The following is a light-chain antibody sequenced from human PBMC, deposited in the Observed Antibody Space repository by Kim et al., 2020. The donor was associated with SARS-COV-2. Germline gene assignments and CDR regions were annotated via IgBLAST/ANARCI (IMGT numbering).Light chain of an antibody. Sequence: EVVLTQSPGTLSLSPGERATLSCRASQSVSSTSLAWYQHKPGQAPRPLIYGASSRATGIPDRFSGSGSGTDFTLTIRRLEPEDFAVYYCQQYDTSPRTFGQGTKVDIK. V-gene: IGKV3-20*01. CDR3: QQYDTSPRT. J-gene: IGKJ1*01. CDR2: GAS. CDR1: QSVSSTS.